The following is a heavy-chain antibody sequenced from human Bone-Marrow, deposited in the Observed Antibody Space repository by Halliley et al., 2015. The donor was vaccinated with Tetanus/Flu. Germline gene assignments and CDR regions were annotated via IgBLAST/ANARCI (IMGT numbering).Heavy chain of an antibody. J-gene: IGHJ6*02. Sequence: TLSLTCTVSGGSIGSGAHYWSWIRQLPGKGLESVGYIYYSGSAYYNPSLKSRVTISLDTSKNHFSLSLSSVTAADTAVYYCARDLGSEESIAMDVWGQGTTVTVSS. V-gene: IGHV4-31*03. CDR1: GGSIGSGAHY. CDR2: IYYSGSA. CDR3: ARDLGSEESIAMDV. D-gene: IGHD6-25*01.